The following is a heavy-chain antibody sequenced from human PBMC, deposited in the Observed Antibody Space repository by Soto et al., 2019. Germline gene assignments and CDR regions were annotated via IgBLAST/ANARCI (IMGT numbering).Heavy chain of an antibody. CDR3: ARDFEY. J-gene: IGHJ4*02. Sequence: EVQLVESGGGLVQPGGSLRLSCEASGFTFSIFWMHWVRQAPGKGLVWVSRINSDGSSTNYADSVKGRVTISRDNAKNMLYLQMNSLRAEDTAVYYCARDFEYWGQGTLVTVSS. V-gene: IGHV3-74*01. CDR1: GFTFSIFW. CDR2: INSDGSST.